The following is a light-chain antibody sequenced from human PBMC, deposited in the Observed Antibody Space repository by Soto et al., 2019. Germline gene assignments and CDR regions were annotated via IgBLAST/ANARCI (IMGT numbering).Light chain of an antibody. J-gene: IGKJ2*01. Sequence: EIVMTQSPATLSVSPGGRATLSCRASQGVNTNLAWYQQKPGQAPRLLIYGASTRATDIPARFSGSGSGTEFTHTISSLQSEDFAVYYCQQYNNWPPYTFGQGTKLEIK. V-gene: IGKV3-15*01. CDR1: QGVNTN. CDR2: GAS. CDR3: QQYNNWPPYT.